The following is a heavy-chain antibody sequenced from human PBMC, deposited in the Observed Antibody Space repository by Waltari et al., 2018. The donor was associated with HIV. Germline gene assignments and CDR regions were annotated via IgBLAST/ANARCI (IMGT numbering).Heavy chain of an antibody. V-gene: IGHV1-69*01. CDR3: AIGTRPDEYNYHGMDV. J-gene: IGHJ6*02. CDR1: GATFLNSA. D-gene: IGHD6-6*01. CDR2: NRPMVVTP. Sequence: QVQLVQSGAEVKKPGSSPKVSCTASGATFLNSALNWVRQAPGQGLAWIGGNRPMVVTPKYPQKLRGRVTMTADESTSTAYIELGSLRSDDTAVYYCAIGTRPDEYNYHGMDVWGHRTSVTVS.